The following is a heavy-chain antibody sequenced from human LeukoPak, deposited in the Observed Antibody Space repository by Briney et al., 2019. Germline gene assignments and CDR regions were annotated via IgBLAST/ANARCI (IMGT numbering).Heavy chain of an antibody. J-gene: IGHJ4*02. Sequence: SETLSLTCTVSGVSINSGGYYWIWIRQHPGKGLEWIGYIYYSGSTYYNPSLKSRVTISVDTSKNQFSLKLSSVTAADTAVYYCARDGSSYGYFDYWGQGTLVTVSS. CDR2: IYYSGST. D-gene: IGHD5-18*01. V-gene: IGHV4-31*03. CDR1: GVSINSGGYY. CDR3: ARDGSSYGYFDY.